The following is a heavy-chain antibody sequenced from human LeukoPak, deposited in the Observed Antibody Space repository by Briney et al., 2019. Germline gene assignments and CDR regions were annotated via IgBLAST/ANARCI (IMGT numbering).Heavy chain of an antibody. CDR2: INPNSGGT. D-gene: IGHD3-10*01. J-gene: IGHJ4*02. CDR3: ARECVLDKFTMIRGVIGTL. CDR1: GYTFTGYY. Sequence: ASVKVSCKSSGYTFTGYYMHWVRQAPGQGLEWMGWINPNSGGTNYAQKFQDRVTMTRDTSISTAYMELSRLRSDDTAVYYCARECVLDKFTMIRGVIGTLWGQGTLVTVSS. V-gene: IGHV1-2*02.